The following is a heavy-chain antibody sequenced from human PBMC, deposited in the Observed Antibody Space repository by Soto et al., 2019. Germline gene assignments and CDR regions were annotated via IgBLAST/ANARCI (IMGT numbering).Heavy chain of an antibody. CDR3: GKVPAVSDYTNLNY. D-gene: IGHD4-17*01. V-gene: IGHV3-43*01. CDR2: ISWDGRST. J-gene: IGHJ4*02. CDR1: GFTFDDYS. Sequence: EVQLVESGGVVVQPGGSLRLSCAASGFTFDDYSMHWVRQAPGKGLEWVSLISWDGRSTYYADSVKGRFTVSRDNIKCSLYRKRNSLKTEHPAFYSCGKVPAVSDYTNLNYWGQGALVPVPS.